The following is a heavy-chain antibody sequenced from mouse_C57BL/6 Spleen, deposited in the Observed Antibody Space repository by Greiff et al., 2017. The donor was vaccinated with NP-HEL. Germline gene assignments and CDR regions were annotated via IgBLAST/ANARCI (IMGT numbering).Heavy chain of an antibody. D-gene: IGHD2-3*01. V-gene: IGHV1-26*01. CDR1: GYTFTDYY. CDR3: ARHYDGYYGAWFAY. CDR2: INPNNGGT. Sequence: VQLQQSGPEMVKPGASVKISCKASGYTFTDYYMNWVKQSHGKSLEWIGDINPNNGGTSYNQKFKGKATLTVDKSSSTAYMELSSLTSEDSAVYYCARHYDGYYGAWFAYWGQGTLVTVSA. J-gene: IGHJ3*01.